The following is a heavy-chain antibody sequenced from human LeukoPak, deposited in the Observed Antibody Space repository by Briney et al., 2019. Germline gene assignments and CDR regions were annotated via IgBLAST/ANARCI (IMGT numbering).Heavy chain of an antibody. CDR1: VGTFSSYA. J-gene: IGHJ6*03. CDR2: IIPIFGTA. V-gene: IGHV1-69*05. CDR3: ARVPPPYYYYYYMDV. Sequence: SVNVSCTASVGTFSSYAISWVRQAPRQGLEWMGGIIPIFGTANYAQKFQGRVTITTDESTSTAYMELSSLRSEDTAVYYCARVPPPYYYYYYMDVWGKGTTVTVSS.